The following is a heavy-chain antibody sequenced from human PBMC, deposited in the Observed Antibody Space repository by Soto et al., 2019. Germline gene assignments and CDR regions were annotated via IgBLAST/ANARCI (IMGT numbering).Heavy chain of an antibody. J-gene: IGHJ4*02. CDR2: IIPILGIA. V-gene: IGHV1-69*08. D-gene: IGHD5-12*01. CDR1: GGTFSSYT. Sequence: QVQLVQSGAEVKKPGSSVKVSCKASGGTFSSYTISWVRQAPGQGLEWMGRIIPILGIANYAQKFQGRVTITADKSTSTAYMELSSLRSEDTAVYYCAREGRDGYNTFDYWGQGTLVTVSS. CDR3: AREGRDGYNTFDY.